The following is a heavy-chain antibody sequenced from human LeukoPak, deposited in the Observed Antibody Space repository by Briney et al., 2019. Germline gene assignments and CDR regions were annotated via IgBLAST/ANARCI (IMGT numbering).Heavy chain of an antibody. CDR1: GGTFSSYA. CDR3: ARAHPPYSSSWYGFDP. V-gene: IGHV1-69*06. CDR2: IIPIFGTA. Sequence: SVKVSCKASGGTFSSYAISWVRQAPGQGLEWMGGIIPIFGTANYAQKFQGRVTITADKSTSTAYMELSSLRSEDTAVYYCARAHPPYSSSWYGFDPWGQGTLVTVSS. D-gene: IGHD6-13*01. J-gene: IGHJ5*02.